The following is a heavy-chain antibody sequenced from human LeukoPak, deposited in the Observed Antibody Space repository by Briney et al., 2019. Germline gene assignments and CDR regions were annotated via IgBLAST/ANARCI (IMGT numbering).Heavy chain of an antibody. J-gene: IGHJ4*02. D-gene: IGHD3-10*01. CDR3: ARVGFSYYFDY. V-gene: IGHV3-53*01. CDR1: GFTFNNYA. CDR2: IYSGGST. Sequence: GGSLRLSCAASGFTFNNYAMSWVRQAPGKGLEWVSVIYSGGSTYYADSVKGRVTISRDNSKNTLYLQMNNLRAEDTAVYYCARVGFSYYFDYWGQGTLVTVSS.